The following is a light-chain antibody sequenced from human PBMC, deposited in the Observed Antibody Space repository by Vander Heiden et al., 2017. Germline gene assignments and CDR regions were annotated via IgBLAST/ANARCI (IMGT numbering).Light chain of an antibody. J-gene: IGKJ4*01. CDR3: QQYENWPPLT. CDR1: QSVSSK. Sequence: EIVMTQSPATLSVSPGERVTLSCRASQSVSSKVAWYQQNPGQAPRLLIYGASTRATGIPARFSGSGYGTEFTLTISSLQSEDFAVYYCQQYENWPPLTFGGRTKVEIK. V-gene: IGKV3-15*01. CDR2: GAS.